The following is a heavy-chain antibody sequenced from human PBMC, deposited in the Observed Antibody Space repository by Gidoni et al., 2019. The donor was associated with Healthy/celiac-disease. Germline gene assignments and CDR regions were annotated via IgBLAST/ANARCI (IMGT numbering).Heavy chain of an antibody. CDR1: GFTFRSYG. CDR2: IWYDGSNK. V-gene: IGHV3-33*01. J-gene: IGHJ4*02. D-gene: IGHD3-10*01. CDR3: ARDGTMVRGDKVKRQYPSFDY. Sequence: QVQLVVSGGGVVQPGRSLRLSCAWSGFTFRSYGLHWVRQAPGTGLEWVAGIWYDGSNKYYADSVKGRLTISRENSKNTLYLQMNSMRAEETAVYYCARDGTMVRGDKVKRQYPSFDYWGQGTLVTVSS.